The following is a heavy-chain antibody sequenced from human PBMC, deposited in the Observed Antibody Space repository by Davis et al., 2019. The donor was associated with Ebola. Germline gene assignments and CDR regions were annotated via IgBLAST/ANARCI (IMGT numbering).Heavy chain of an antibody. D-gene: IGHD6-19*01. CDR1: GFTFSSYG. CDR3: AREDSSGWYGGGEGLYYYYGMDV. CDR2: ISYDGSNK. V-gene: IGHV3-30*03. Sequence: GESLKISCAASGFTFSSYGMHWVRQAPGKGLEWVAVISYDGSNKYYADSVKGRFTISRDNSKNTLYLQMNSLRAEDTAVYYCAREDSSGWYGGGEGLYYYYGMDVWGQGTTVTVSS. J-gene: IGHJ6*02.